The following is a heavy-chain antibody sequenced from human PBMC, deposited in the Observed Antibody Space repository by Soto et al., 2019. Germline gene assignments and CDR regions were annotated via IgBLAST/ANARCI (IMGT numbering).Heavy chain of an antibody. CDR1: GYTFTGYY. Sequence: ASVKVSCKASGYTFTGYYMHWVRQAPGQGLEWMGWINPNSGGTNYAQKFQGWVTMTRDTSISTAYMELSRLRSDDTAVYYCARQADILTGYYLRYWGQGTLVTVSS. J-gene: IGHJ4*02. CDR2: INPNSGGT. V-gene: IGHV1-2*04. D-gene: IGHD3-9*01. CDR3: ARQADILTGYYLRY.